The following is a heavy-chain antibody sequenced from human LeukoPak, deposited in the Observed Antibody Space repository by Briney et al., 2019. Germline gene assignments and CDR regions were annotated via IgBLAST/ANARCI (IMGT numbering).Heavy chain of an antibody. D-gene: IGHD5-12*01. CDR3: ARHAASGYSGYDPPAEYFQH. V-gene: IGHV4-59*08. CDR2: IYYSGST. J-gene: IGHJ1*01. Sequence: SETLSLTCTVSGGSISSYYWSWIRQPPGKGLEWIGYIYYSGSTNYNPSLTSRVTISVDTSKNQFSLKLSSVTAADTAVYYCARHAASGYSGYDPPAEYFQHWGQGTLVTVSS. CDR1: GGSISSYY.